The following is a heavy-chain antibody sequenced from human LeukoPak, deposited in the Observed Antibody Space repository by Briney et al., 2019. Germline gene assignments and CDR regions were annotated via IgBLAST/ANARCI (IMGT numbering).Heavy chain of an antibody. J-gene: IGHJ4*02. CDR3: AKDLRNQQLDLFDY. V-gene: IGHV3-43D*03. CDR1: GFTFDDYA. D-gene: IGHD6-13*01. CDR2: ISWDGGST. Sequence: PGGSLRLSCAASGFTFDDYAMHWVRQAPGKGLEWVSLISWDGGSTYYADSVKGRFTISRDNSKNSLYLQMNSLRAEDTALYYCAKDLRNQQLDLFDYWGQGTLVTVSS.